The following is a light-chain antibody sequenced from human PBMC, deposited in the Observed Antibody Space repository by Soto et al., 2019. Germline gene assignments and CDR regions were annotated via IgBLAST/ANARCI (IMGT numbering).Light chain of an antibody. V-gene: IGKV1-8*01. CDR1: QGISSY. CDR3: QQYGSSGT. CDR2: AAS. J-gene: IGKJ1*01. Sequence: AIRLTQSPSSFSASTGDTVTIACRASQGISSYLAWYQQKPGKAPKLLIYAASTLQSGVPSRFSGSGSGTDFTPTISRLEPEDFAVYYCQQYGSSGTFGQGTKVDIK.